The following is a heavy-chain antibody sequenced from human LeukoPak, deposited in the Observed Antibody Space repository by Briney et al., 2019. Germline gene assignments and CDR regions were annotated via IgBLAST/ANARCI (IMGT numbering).Heavy chain of an antibody. V-gene: IGHV1-69*05. CDR1: GGTFSSYA. Sequence: GSSVKVSCKASGGTFSSYAISWVRQAPGQGLEWMGGIIPIFGTANYAQKFQGRVTITTDESTSTAYMELSSLRSEDTAVYYCARAHPIPGYCSSTSCPNWFDPWGQGTLVTVSS. CDR3: ARAHPIPGYCSSTSCPNWFDP. D-gene: IGHD2-2*01. CDR2: IIPIFGTA. J-gene: IGHJ5*02.